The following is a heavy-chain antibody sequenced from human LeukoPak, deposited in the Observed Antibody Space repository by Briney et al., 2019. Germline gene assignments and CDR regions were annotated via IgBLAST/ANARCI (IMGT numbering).Heavy chain of an antibody. Sequence: GGPLRLSCATSGFSYSDYWLSWVRQAPGKGLEWVANIKQDATEMYYVDSAKGRFTISRDNAKNTLYLQMNSLRAEDTAVYYCASPYPQLTGTSAFDVWGQGTVVTVSS. CDR1: GFSYSDYW. D-gene: IGHD3-9*01. CDR3: ASPYPQLTGTSAFDV. J-gene: IGHJ3*01. CDR2: IKQDATEM. V-gene: IGHV3-7*05.